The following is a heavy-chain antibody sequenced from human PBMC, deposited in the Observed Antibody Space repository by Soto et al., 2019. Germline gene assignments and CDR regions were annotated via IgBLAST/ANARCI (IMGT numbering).Heavy chain of an antibody. Sequence: QVQLVESGGGVVQPGRSLRLSCAASGFTFSSHAMHWVRQAPGKGLEWVAVISYDESSKYYADAVKGRFTISRDNSKYTLYLQMSSLRAEDTALYYWARNPNPVVLVPAATLDYWCKGTLVTVSS. V-gene: IGHV3-30-3*01. CDR3: ARNPNPVVLVPAATLDY. CDR1: GFTFSSHA. J-gene: IGHJ4*02. CDR2: ISYDESSK. D-gene: IGHD2-2*01.